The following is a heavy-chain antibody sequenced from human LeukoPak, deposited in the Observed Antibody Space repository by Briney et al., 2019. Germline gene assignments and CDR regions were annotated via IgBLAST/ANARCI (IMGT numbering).Heavy chain of an antibody. D-gene: IGHD2-15*01. V-gene: IGHV5-51*01. CDR2: IYPGDSDT. CDR3: ARTEKRYCSGGSCYSGGGYYYYYMDV. CDR1: GYSFTSYW. Sequence: GESLKISCKGSGYSFTSYWIGWVRQMPGKGLEWMGIIYPGDSDTRYSPSFQGQVTISADKSISTAYLQWSSLKASDTAMYYCARTEKRYCSGGSCYSGGGYYYYYMDVWGKGTTVTISS. J-gene: IGHJ6*03.